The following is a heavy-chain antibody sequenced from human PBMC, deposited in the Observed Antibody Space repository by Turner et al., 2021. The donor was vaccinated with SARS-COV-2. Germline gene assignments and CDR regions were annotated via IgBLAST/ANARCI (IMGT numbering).Heavy chain of an antibody. Sequence: QLQLQESGPGLVKPSETLSRTCTVSGGSISSSPYYWGWIRQPPGKGLEWIGRIYYSGSTYYNPSLKSRVTISVDTSKNQFSLKLSSVTAADTAVYYCARRSEGYYGSGSHWFDPWGQGTLVTVSS. CDR3: ARRSEGYYGSGSHWFDP. D-gene: IGHD3-10*01. V-gene: IGHV4-39*01. CDR2: IYYSGST. J-gene: IGHJ5*02. CDR1: GGSISSSPYY.